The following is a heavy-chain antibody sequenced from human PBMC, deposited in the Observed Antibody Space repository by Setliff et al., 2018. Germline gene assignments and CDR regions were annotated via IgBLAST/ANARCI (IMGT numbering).Heavy chain of an antibody. CDR2: IYIGGSA. Sequence: PSETLSLTCTVSGGSISSYYWSWIRQPAGKGLEWIGHIYIGGSANYNPSLKSRVTMSMDTSKNQFSLKVSSMTAADTAVYYCARYRPSGSSRLNYFDLWGRGTLVTVSS. CDR1: GGSISSYY. V-gene: IGHV4-4*07. D-gene: IGHD3-22*01. J-gene: IGHJ2*01. CDR3: ARYRPSGSSRLNYFDL.